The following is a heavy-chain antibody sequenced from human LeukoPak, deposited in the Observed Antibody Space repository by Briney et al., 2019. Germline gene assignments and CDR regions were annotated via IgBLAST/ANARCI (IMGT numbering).Heavy chain of an antibody. CDR2: VYSSGST. J-gene: IGHJ5*02. CDR1: GGSIATGSYY. CDR3: ARGDWQNVKNWSNWFEP. D-gene: IGHD2-21*01. Sequence: SETLSLTCTVSGGSIATGSYYWSWIRQPAGMGLEWIGRVYSSGSTNYNPSLRSRVSISVDMSNNQFSLKLSSVTAADTAIYYCARGDWQNVKNWSNWFEPWGQGTLVTVSS. V-gene: IGHV4-61*02.